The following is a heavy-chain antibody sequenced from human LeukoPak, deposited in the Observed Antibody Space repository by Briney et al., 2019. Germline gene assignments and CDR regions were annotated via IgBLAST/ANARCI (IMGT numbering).Heavy chain of an antibody. D-gene: IGHD6-13*01. CDR1: GGSISSYY. V-gene: IGHV4-59*01. Sequence: PSETLSLTCTVSGGSISSYYWSWIRQPPGKGLEWIGYIYYSGSTNYNPSLKSRVTISVDTSKDQFSLKLSSVTAADTAVYYCARDSSSWYYGRYLDYWGQGTLVTVSS. CDR3: ARDSSSWYYGRYLDY. CDR2: IYYSGST. J-gene: IGHJ4*02.